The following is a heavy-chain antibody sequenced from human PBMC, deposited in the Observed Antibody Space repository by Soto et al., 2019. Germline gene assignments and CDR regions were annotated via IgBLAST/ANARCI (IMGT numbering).Heavy chain of an antibody. Sequence: EVQLLESGGGLVQPGGSLRLSCAASGFTFTTYAMTWVRQAPGKGLEWVSAISGSGGSTYYADSVKGRFTISRDNSKNTLFLQMNSLRAEDTAVYYCAKNWDTTFSSSSHWGQGNLVTVSS. CDR2: ISGSGGST. CDR3: AKNWDTTFSSSSH. J-gene: IGHJ4*02. CDR1: GFTFTTYA. D-gene: IGHD6-6*01. V-gene: IGHV3-23*01.